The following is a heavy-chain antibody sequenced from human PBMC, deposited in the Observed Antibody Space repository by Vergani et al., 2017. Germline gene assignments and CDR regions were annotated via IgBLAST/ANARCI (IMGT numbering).Heavy chain of an antibody. D-gene: IGHD1-26*01. Sequence: QVQLVQSGAEVQKPGASVKVSCKASGYTFTGYYMHWVRQAPGQGLEWMGWINPNSGGTNYAQKFQGRVTMTRDTSISTAYMELSRLRSDDTAVYYCARAIGGSYYGYYYYMDVWGKGTTVTVSS. CDR3: ARAIGGSYYGYYYYMDV. CDR2: INPNSGGT. CDR1: GYTFTGYY. V-gene: IGHV1-2*02. J-gene: IGHJ6*03.